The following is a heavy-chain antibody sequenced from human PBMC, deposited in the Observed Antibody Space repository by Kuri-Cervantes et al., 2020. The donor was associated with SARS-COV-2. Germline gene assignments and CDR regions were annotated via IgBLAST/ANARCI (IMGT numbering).Heavy chain of an antibody. CDR3: ARGVQLWLNDRPVNPVRYGMDV. Sequence: ASVKVSCKASGYTFTSYGISWVRQAPGQGLEWMGWISAYNGNTNYEQKPQGRVTMATDTSTGTAYMELRSLRSDDTAVYYCARGVQLWLNDRPVNPVRYGMDVWGQGTTVTVSS. V-gene: IGHV1-18*04. CDR1: GYTFTSYG. CDR2: ISAYNGNT. J-gene: IGHJ6*02. D-gene: IGHD5-18*01.